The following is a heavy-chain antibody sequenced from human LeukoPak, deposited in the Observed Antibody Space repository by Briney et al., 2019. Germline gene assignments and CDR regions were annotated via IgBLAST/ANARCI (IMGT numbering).Heavy chain of an antibody. CDR2: IKEGGSEK. J-gene: IGHJ4*02. CDR3: ARGPH. CDR1: GFTFSSYS. Sequence: GGSLRLSCAASGFTFSSYSMNWVRQAPGKGLEWVASIKEGGSEKYYVDSVKGRFTISRDNAKNSVYLQMNSLRTEDTAVYYCARGPHWGQGTLVTVSS. V-gene: IGHV3-7*01.